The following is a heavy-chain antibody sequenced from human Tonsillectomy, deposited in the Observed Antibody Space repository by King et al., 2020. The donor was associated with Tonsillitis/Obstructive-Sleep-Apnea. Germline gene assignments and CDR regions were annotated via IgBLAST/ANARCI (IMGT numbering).Heavy chain of an antibody. CDR1: GYTFTSYG. CDR2: ISAYNGNT. Sequence: QLVQSGAEVKKPGASVKVSCKASGYTFTSYGISWVRQAPGQGLEWMGWISAYNGNTNYAQKLQGRVTMTTDTSTSTAYMELRSLRSDETAVYYCARERGELGYCSSTSCYPFDPWGQGTLVTVSS. D-gene: IGHD2-2*01. V-gene: IGHV1-18*01. CDR3: ARERGELGYCSSTSCYPFDP. J-gene: IGHJ5*02.